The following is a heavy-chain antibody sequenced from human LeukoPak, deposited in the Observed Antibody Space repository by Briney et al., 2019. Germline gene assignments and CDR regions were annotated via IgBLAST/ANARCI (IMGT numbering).Heavy chain of an antibody. V-gene: IGHV4-59*12. CDR3: AREGRRITIFGVVINFDY. CDR1: GGSISSYY. D-gene: IGHD3-3*01. Sequence: PSETLSLTCTVSGGSISSYYWSWIRQPPGKGLEWIGYIYYSGSTNYNPSLKSRVTISVDTSKNQFSLKLSSVTAADTAVYYCAREGRRITIFGVVINFDYWGQGTLVTVSS. CDR2: IYYSGST. J-gene: IGHJ4*02.